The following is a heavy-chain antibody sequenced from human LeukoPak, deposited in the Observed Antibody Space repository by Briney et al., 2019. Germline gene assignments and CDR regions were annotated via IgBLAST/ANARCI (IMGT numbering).Heavy chain of an antibody. CDR1: GFNFNGAW. J-gene: IGHJ4*02. Sequence: FTSSASGFNFNGAWLTWVRQAPGKGLEWVANLDPSGSQKRYVDSVKGRFTISKDNPGTSLYLEMNSLRAEDTAIYCCAIWTSGNFWGQGTLVTVSS. CDR3: AIWTSGNF. D-gene: IGHD1-1*01. CDR2: LDPSGSQK. V-gene: IGHV3-7*01.